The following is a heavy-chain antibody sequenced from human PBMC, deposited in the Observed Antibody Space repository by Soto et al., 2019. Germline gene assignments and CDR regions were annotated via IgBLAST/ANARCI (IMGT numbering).Heavy chain of an antibody. CDR1: SGSISSSNW. V-gene: IGHV4-4*02. D-gene: IGHD6-19*01. Sequence: QVQLQESGPGLVKPSGTLSLTCAVSSGSISSSNWWSWVRQPPGKGLEWIGEIYHSGSTNYNPSLQRRVTRSVDKSKNQFSLKLSSGTAADTAVYYCARVRYSSGWDYFDYWGQGTLVTVSS. J-gene: IGHJ4*02. CDR2: IYHSGST. CDR3: ARVRYSSGWDYFDY.